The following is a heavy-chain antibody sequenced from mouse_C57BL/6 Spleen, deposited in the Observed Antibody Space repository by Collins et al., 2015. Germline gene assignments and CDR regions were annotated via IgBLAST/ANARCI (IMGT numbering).Heavy chain of an antibody. CDR3: ARRGGNYWYFDV. CDR1: GYTFTNYG. J-gene: IGHJ1*01. V-gene: IGHV9-3-1*01. CDR2: INTYTGEP. D-gene: IGHD2-1*01. Sequence: QIQLVQSGPELKKPGETVKISCKASGYTFTNYGMNWVKQAPGKGLKWMGWINTYTGEPTYADDFKGRFAFSLETSASTAYLQINNLKNEGTATYFCARRGGNYWYFDVWGAGTTVTVPS.